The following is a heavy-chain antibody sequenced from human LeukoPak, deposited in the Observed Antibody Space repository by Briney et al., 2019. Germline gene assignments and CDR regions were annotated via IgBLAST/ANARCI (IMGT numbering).Heavy chain of an antibody. CDR3: ARHYDYFDY. Sequence: SSETLSLTCTVSGGSISSYYWSWIRQPPGKGLEWIGSIYYSGSTYYNPSLKSRVTISVDTSKNQFSLNLNSVTAADTAVYHCARHYDYFDYWGQGTLVTVSS. J-gene: IGHJ4*02. D-gene: IGHD4-17*01. V-gene: IGHV4-39*01. CDR2: IYYSGST. CDR1: GGSISSYY.